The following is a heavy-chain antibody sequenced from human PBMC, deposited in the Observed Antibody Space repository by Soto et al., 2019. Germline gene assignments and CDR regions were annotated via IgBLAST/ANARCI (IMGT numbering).Heavy chain of an antibody. J-gene: IGHJ4*02. CDR3: AKDWSSLDYYGSGSYVY. CDR1: GFTFSSYA. Sequence: GGSLRLSCAASGFTFSSYAMSWVRQAPGKGLEWVSAISGSGGSTYYADSVKGRFTISRDNSKNTLYLQMNSLRAEDTAVYYCAKDWSSLDYYGSGSYVYWGQGTLVTVSS. V-gene: IGHV3-23*01. D-gene: IGHD3-10*01. CDR2: ISGSGGST.